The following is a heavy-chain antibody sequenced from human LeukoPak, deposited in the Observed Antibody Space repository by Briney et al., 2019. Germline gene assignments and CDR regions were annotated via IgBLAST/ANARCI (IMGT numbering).Heavy chain of an antibody. Sequence: GGSLRLSCAASGFTFSSYSMNWVRQAPGKGLEWVSSISSSSLYLYYADSVKGRFTISRDNAKNSLFLQMNSLRAEDTAAYYCATSRGYNSGYRALELPPSPIGWGQGTLVTVSS. J-gene: IGHJ4*02. D-gene: IGHD5-18*01. CDR1: GFTFSSYS. V-gene: IGHV3-21*01. CDR2: ISSSSLYL. CDR3: ATSRGYNSGYRALELPPSPIG.